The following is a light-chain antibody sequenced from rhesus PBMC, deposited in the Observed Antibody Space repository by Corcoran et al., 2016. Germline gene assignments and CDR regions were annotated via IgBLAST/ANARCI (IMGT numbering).Light chain of an antibody. J-gene: IGKJ1*01. Sequence: EIVLTQSPTSMAVSQGQRVTISCTASSSVSTSYLPWYQQKVGVPQRLLFYRTSSLASGVPYRVSGMGSGTSYTLAISRVEAEDAANYYCQQGNSIPPTFGQGTKVEIE. CDR2: RTS. V-gene: IGKV3-42*01. CDR3: QQGNSIPPT. CDR1: SSVSTS.